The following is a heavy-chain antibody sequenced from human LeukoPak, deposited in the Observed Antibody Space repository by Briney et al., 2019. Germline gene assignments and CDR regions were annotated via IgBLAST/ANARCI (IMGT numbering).Heavy chain of an antibody. J-gene: IGHJ4*02. CDR2: TYYRYKWYN. CDR1: GDSVSSKSAA. D-gene: IGHD3-10*01. CDR3: ARGHLWFGELSPWYFDY. V-gene: IGHV6-1*01. Sequence: SQTLSLTCAISGDSVSSKSAAWTWIRQSPSRGLEWLGRTYYRYKWYNDYAVSVKSRITINPDTSKNQLSLQLNSVTPEDRAVYYCARGHLWFGELSPWYFDYWGQGTLVTVSS.